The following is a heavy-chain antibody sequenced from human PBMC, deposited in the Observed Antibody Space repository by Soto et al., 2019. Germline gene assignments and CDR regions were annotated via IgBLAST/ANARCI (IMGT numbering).Heavy chain of an antibody. J-gene: IGHJ4*02. Sequence: PSETLSLTCTVSGGSISSSSYYWGWIRQPPGKGLEWIGSIYYGGSTYYNPSLKSRVTISVDTSKNQFSLKLSSVTAADTAVYYCASQDGGGTLDYWGQGTLVTVSS. D-gene: IGHD2-15*01. CDR2: IYYGGST. V-gene: IGHV4-39*01. CDR1: GGSISSSSYY. CDR3: ASQDGGGTLDY.